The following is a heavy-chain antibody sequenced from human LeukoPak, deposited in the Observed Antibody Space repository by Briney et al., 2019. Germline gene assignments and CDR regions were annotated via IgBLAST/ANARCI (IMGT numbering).Heavy chain of an antibody. V-gene: IGHV1-2*02. J-gene: IGHJ4*02. CDR3: ASEPVLRYFDWLYYFDY. Sequence: ASVKVSCKASGYTFTGYYMHWVRQAPGQGLEWMGWINPNSGGTNYAQKFQGRVTMTRDTSISTAYMELSRLRSDDTAAYYCASEPVLRYFDWLYYFDYWGQGTLVTVSS. CDR2: INPNSGGT. D-gene: IGHD3-9*01. CDR1: GYTFTGYY.